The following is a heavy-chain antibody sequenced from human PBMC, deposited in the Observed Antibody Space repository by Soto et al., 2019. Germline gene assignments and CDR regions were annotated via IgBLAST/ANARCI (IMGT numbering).Heavy chain of an antibody. Sequence: PSETLSLTCSVSGGSTRSGYWSWIRQPPGKGLEWIGYIYHSGSTKYNPSLKSRVTISVDTPKNQFSLKLSSVTAADTAVYYCARAGSLAGGDWFDPWGQGTLVTVSS. V-gene: IGHV4-59*01. CDR2: IYHSGST. CDR1: GGSTRSGY. J-gene: IGHJ5*02. CDR3: ARAGSLAGGDWFDP. D-gene: IGHD3-10*01.